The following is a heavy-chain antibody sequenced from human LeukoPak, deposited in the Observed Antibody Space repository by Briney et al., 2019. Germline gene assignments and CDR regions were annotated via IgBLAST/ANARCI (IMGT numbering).Heavy chain of an antibody. CDR1: GFTFSSYW. Sequence: GGSLRLSCAASGFTFSSYWMHWVRQAPGKGLVWVSRINSDGSSTSYADSVKGRFTISRDNAKNTLYLQMNSLRAEDTAVYYCARDLSGVTGYTYGRGIDYWGQGTLVTVSS. J-gene: IGHJ4*02. D-gene: IGHD5-18*01. CDR2: INSDGSST. CDR3: ARDLSGVTGYTYGRGIDY. V-gene: IGHV3-74*01.